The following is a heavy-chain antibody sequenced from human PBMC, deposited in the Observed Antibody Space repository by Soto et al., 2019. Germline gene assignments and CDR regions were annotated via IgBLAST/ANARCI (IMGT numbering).Heavy chain of an antibody. V-gene: IGHV3-30*03. CDR1: GFTFSSYG. J-gene: IGHJ4*02. CDR2: ISYDGSNK. CDR3: ARDKYTMVRGVPTYYFDY. D-gene: IGHD3-10*01. Sequence: GGSLRLSCAASGFTFSSYGMHWVRQAPGKGLEWVAVISYDGSNKYYADSVKGRFTISRDNSKNTLYLQMNSLRAEDTAVYYCARDKYTMVRGVPTYYFDYWGQGTLVTVSS.